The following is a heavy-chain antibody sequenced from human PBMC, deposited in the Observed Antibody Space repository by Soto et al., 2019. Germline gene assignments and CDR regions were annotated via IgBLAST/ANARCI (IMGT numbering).Heavy chain of an antibody. CDR2: IWYDGSNK. CDR3: ARDYCGYNYSSAPGCGY. J-gene: IGHJ4*02. D-gene: IGHD3-22*01. Sequence: PGGSLRLSCAASGFTFSSYGMHWVRQAPGKGLEWVAVIWYDGSNKYYADSVKGRFTISRDNYKNTLYLQMNSLRAEDTAAYYCARDYCGYNYSSAPGCGYCDQGTRCTVAS. V-gene: IGHV3-33*01. CDR1: GFTFSSYG.